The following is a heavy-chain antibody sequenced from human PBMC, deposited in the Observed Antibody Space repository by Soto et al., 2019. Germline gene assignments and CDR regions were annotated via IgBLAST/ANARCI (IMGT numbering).Heavy chain of an antibody. J-gene: IGHJ4*02. CDR3: ARHESGSSWYLWDY. D-gene: IGHD6-13*01. CDR1: GGSSGTSSYC. Sequence: PSETLSLTCTVSGGSSGTSSYCWGWIRQPPGKGLEWIGTIYYSGSTYYNPSLKSRVTISVDTSKNQFSLKLSSVTAADTAVYHCARHESGSSWYLWDYWGQGTLVTVSS. V-gene: IGHV4-39*01. CDR2: IYYSGST.